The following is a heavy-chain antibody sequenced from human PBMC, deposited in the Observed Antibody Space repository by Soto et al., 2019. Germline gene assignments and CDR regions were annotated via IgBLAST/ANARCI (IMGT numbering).Heavy chain of an antibody. CDR2: INHSGST. V-gene: IGHV4-34*01. CDR1: GGSFSGYY. D-gene: IGHD2-2*02. CDR3: ASASRVVPAAIHHNWFDP. Sequence: SETLSLTCAVYGGSFSGYYWSWIRQPPGKGLEWIGEINHSGSTNYNPSLKSRVTISVDTSKNQFSLKLSSVTAADTAVYYCASASRVVPAAIHHNWFDPWGQGTLVTVSS. J-gene: IGHJ5*02.